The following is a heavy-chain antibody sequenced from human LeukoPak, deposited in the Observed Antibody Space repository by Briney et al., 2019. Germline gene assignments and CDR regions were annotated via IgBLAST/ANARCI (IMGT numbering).Heavy chain of an antibody. CDR1: GFTFSSYV. CDR2: IGTAGDT. D-gene: IGHD3-9*01. V-gene: IGHV3-13*01. CDR3: ARARKESNYDILTGYFNIYYFDY. J-gene: IGHJ4*02. Sequence: GGSLRLSCPASGFTFSSYVMHWVRPATGKGLEWVSAIGTAGDTYYPGSVKGRFTISRENAKNSLYLQMNSLRAGDTAVYYCARARKESNYDILTGYFNIYYFDYWGQGTLVTVSS.